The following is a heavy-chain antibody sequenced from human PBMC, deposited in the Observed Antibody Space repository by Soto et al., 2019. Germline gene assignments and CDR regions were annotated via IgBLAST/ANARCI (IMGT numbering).Heavy chain of an antibody. CDR1: GGSFSGYS. V-gene: IGHV4-30-2*02. CDR3: ARAGYNIDY. J-gene: IGHJ4*02. D-gene: IGHD5-12*01. CDR2: IYHSGST. Sequence: SETLSLTCAVYGGSFSGYSWSWIRQPPGKGLEWIGYIYHSGSTYYNPSLKSRVTVSVDRSKNQFSLKLSSVTAADTAVYYCARAGYNIDYWGQGTLVTVSS.